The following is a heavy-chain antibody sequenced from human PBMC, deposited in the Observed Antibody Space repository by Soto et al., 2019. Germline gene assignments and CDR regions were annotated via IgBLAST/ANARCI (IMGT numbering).Heavy chain of an antibody. CDR2: ISYDGSNK. CDR3: ARDEGNAMVRGYDN. V-gene: IGHV3-30-3*01. CDR1: GFTFSSYA. J-gene: IGHJ4*02. Sequence: QVQLVESGGGVVQPGRSLRLSCAASGFTFSSYAMHWVRQAPGKGLEWVAVISYDGSNKYYADSVKGRFTISRDNSKNTLYLQMNSLRAEDTAVYYCARDEGNAMVRGYDNWGQGTLVTVSS. D-gene: IGHD3-10*01.